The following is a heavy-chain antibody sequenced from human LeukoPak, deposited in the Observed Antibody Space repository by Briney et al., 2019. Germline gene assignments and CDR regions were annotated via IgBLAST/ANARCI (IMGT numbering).Heavy chain of an antibody. CDR2: INSDGSST. V-gene: IGHV3-74*01. Sequence: GGSLRLSCAASGFTFSSYWMHWVRQAPGKGLVWVSRINSDGSSTSYADSVKGRFTISRDNAKNTLYLQMNSLRTEDTAVYYCVRDGSSWGNFDYWGQGTLVSVSS. D-gene: IGHD7-27*01. CDR3: VRDGSSWGNFDY. J-gene: IGHJ4*02. CDR1: GFTFSSYW.